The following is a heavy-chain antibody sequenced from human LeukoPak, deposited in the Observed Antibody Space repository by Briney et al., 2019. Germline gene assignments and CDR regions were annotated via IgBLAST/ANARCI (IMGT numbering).Heavy chain of an antibody. CDR2: IKQDGTEK. D-gene: IGHD3-10*01. CDR3: ARPLMYYYGSETYFWFDP. V-gene: IGHV3-7*01. J-gene: IGHJ5*02. Sequence: GGSLRLSCAASGFTFTTYWMGWVRQAPGKGLEWVANIKQDGTEKYYVDSVKGRFTISRDNAKNSLSLQMNSLRAEDTAVYYCARPLMYYYGSETYFWFDPWGQGTLVTVSS. CDR1: GFTFTTYW.